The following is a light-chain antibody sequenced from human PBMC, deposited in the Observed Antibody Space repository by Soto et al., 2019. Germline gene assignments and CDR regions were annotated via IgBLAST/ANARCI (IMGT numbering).Light chain of an antibody. J-gene: IGLJ1*01. CDR3: QSYDSSMSGYD. CDR2: GNC. V-gene: IGLV1-40*01. Sequence: QSVPTQLPAVSGAPRQRVTISCTEISLNNGAGYDGHWYQQLPEAAPKLLSYGNCNRPSVVPGGFAGSKSGTSASMTITRLPAEDEADDSCQSYDSSMSGYDFGTGTKVTV. CDR1: SLNNGAGYD.